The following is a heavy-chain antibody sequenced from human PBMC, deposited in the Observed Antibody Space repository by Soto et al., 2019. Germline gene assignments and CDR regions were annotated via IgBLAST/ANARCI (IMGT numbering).Heavy chain of an antibody. CDR1: GDSISDYFY. Sequence: GTLSLTCTVAGDSISDYFYWSWIRQPAGKGLEWIGRIYTDGTTKYNPSLKSRVTLSLDKSKNQFSLRLSSVTAADTAVYYFAREVRGGFTGIFDQWGRGTRVTVSS. V-gene: IGHV4-4*07. CDR3: AREVRGGFTGIFDQ. J-gene: IGHJ4*02. D-gene: IGHD2-15*01. CDR2: IYTDGTT.